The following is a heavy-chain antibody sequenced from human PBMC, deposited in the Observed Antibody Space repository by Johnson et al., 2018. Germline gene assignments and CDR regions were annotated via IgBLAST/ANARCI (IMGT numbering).Heavy chain of an antibody. V-gene: IGHV3-30*03. CDR2: ISYDGSNK. Sequence: QVQLVESGGGVVQPGRSLRLSCAASGFTFSSYGMHWVRQAPGKGLEWVAVISYDGSNKYYADSVKGRFTISRDNSKNTLFLQMNSLRAEDTAVYYCARDRATSYYYYMDVWGKGTTVTVSS. CDR1: GFTFSSYG. CDR3: ARDRATSYYYYMDV. J-gene: IGHJ6*03.